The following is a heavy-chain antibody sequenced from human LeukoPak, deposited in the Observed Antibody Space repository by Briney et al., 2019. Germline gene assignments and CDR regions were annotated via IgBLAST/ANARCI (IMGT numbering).Heavy chain of an antibody. D-gene: IGHD6-19*01. CDR1: GFIVSNNY. CDR2: LYNTGDT. CDR3: ASPKYTRGPFNY. J-gene: IGHJ4*02. V-gene: IGHV3-53*01. Sequence: GGSLRLSCAASGFIVSNNYMSWDRQAQGKGLEWVSVLYNTGDTDYADSVKGRFTISRDNSKNTLHLQMNSLRAEATAVYYCASPKYTRGPFNYWGQGTLVTVSS.